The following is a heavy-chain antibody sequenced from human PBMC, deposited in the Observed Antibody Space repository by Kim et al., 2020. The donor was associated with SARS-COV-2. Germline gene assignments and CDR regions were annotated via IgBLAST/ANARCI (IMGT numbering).Heavy chain of an antibody. Sequence: SETLSLTCTVSGGSISSSSYYWGWIRQPPGKGLEWIGSIYYSGSTYYNPSLKSRVTISVDTSKNQFSLKLSSVTAADTAVYYCARHKSLRITMIVVAVGWFDPWGQGTLVTVSS. J-gene: IGHJ5*02. CDR1: GGSISSSSYY. D-gene: IGHD3-22*01. CDR3: ARHKSLRITMIVVAVGWFDP. V-gene: IGHV4-39*01. CDR2: IYYSGST.